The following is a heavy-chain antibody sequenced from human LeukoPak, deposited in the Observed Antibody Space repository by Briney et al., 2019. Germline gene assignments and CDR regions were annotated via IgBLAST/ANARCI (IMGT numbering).Heavy chain of an antibody. CDR1: GFNVRSNY. CDR2: IKSKTHGGTT. CDR3: TTERPYFDN. V-gene: IGHV3-15*01. J-gene: IGHJ4*02. Sequence: PGGSLRLSCAASGFNVRSNYMICVRQAPGKGLEWVGRIKSKTHGGTTEYAAPVEGRFTISRDDSKTTVYLQMNSLKSEDAAMYYCTTERPYFDNWGQGTLVTVSS.